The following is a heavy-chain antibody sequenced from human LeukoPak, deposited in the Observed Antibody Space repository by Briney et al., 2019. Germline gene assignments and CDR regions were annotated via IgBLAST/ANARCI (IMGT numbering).Heavy chain of an antibody. J-gene: IGHJ6*03. CDR3: ARVLDEEYYPYYYYYMDV. D-gene: IGHD2/OR15-2a*01. CDR1: GYTFTGYY. CDR2: ISAYNGNT. Sequence: ASVKVSCKASGYTFTGYYIHWVRQAPGQGLEWMGWISAYNGNTNYAQKLQGRVTMTTDTSTSTAYMELRSLRSDDTAVYYCARVLDEEYYPYYYYYMDVWGKGTTVTVSS. V-gene: IGHV1-18*04.